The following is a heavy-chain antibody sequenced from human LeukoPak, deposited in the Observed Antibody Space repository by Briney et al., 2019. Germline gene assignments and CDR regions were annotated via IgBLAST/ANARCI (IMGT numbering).Heavy chain of an antibody. Sequence: GASVKVSCKASGYTFTSYGISWVRQAPGQGLEWMGWISAYNGNTNYAQKLQGRVAMTTDTSTSTAYMELGSLRAEDTAVYYCAKDLGWDYGDYLWAFDIWGQGTMVTVSS. D-gene: IGHD4-17*01. CDR1: GYTFTSYG. V-gene: IGHV1-18*01. CDR2: ISAYNGNT. J-gene: IGHJ3*02. CDR3: AKDLGWDYGDYLWAFDI.